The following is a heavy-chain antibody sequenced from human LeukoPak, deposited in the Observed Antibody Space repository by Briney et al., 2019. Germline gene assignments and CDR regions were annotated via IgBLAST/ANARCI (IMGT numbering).Heavy chain of an antibody. J-gene: IGHJ6*03. Sequence: SETLSLTCTVSGCSISSSSYYWGGIRPPPGKALEWIGSIYYSGSTYYNPSLKSRVTISVDTSKNQFSLKLSSVTAADTAVYYCASEGLDENYYYYYMDVWGKGTTVTVSS. CDR1: GCSISSSSYY. D-gene: IGHD6-19*01. CDR3: ASEGLDENYYYYYMDV. CDR2: IYYSGST. V-gene: IGHV4-39*01.